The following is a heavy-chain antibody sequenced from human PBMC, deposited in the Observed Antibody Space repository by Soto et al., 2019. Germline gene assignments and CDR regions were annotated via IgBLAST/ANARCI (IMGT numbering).Heavy chain of an antibody. J-gene: IGHJ4*02. Sequence: QVQLQESGPGLVKPSQTLSLTCTVSGGSISSGGYYWSWIRQHPGKGLEWIGYIYYSGSTYYNTYLTGRLTISVDTSKNQCSLKLSSVTAADTAVYYCASIVVPAAPFDYWGQGTLVTVSS. CDR3: ASIVVPAAPFDY. CDR1: GGSISSGGYY. CDR2: IYYSGST. V-gene: IGHV4-31*03. D-gene: IGHD2-2*01.